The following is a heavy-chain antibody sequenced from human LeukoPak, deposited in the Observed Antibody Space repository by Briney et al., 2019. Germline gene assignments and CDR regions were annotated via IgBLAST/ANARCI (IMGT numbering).Heavy chain of an antibody. D-gene: IGHD1-26*01. Sequence: GESLKISCKGSGYSFTSYWIAWVRQMPGKGLEWMGIIYPGDSDTRYSPSFQGQVTISADKSISTAYLQWSSLKASDTAMYYCARHPRGVGATFQHWGQGTLVTVSS. CDR1: GYSFTSYW. CDR2: IYPGDSDT. J-gene: IGHJ1*01. V-gene: IGHV5-51*01. CDR3: ARHPRGVGATFQH.